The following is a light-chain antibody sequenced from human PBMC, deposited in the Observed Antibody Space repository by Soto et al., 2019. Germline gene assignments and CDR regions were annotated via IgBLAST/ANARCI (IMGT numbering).Light chain of an antibody. J-gene: IGLJ1*01. CDR1: NIGSKN. Sequence: SYELTQPPSVSVAPGQTARITCGGNNIGSKNVHWYQQKPGQAPVLVVYDDRARPSGIPERFSGSNSGSSATLTISRVEAGDEADYYCQVWDSDTSHEVFGTGTKLTLL. CDR2: DDR. CDR3: QVWDSDTSHEV. V-gene: IGLV3-21*02.